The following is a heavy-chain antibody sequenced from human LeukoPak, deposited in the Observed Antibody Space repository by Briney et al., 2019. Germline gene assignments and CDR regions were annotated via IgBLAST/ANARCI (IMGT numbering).Heavy chain of an antibody. CDR2: ISSSGSTI. CDR3: ARGHSSGWFYFFDY. Sequence: GGPLRLSCAASGFTFSSYEMNWVRQAPGKGLEWVSYISSSGSTIYYADSVKGRFTISRDNAKNSLYLQMNSLRAEDTAVYYCARGHSSGWFYFFDYWGQGTLVTVSS. D-gene: IGHD6-19*01. CDR1: GFTFSSYE. J-gene: IGHJ4*02. V-gene: IGHV3-48*03.